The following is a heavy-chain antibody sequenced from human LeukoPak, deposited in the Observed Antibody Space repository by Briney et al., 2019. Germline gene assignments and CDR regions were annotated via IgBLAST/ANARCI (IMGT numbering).Heavy chain of an antibody. V-gene: IGHV3-30*04. Sequence: GGSLRLSCAASGFTSSSYAMHWVRQAPGKGLEWVALISYDGSNKYYADSVKGRFTISRDNSKNTLYLQMNSLRTEDTAVYYCARARSSGWSCGDYWGQGTLVTVSS. D-gene: IGHD6-19*01. CDR2: ISYDGSNK. J-gene: IGHJ4*02. CDR1: GFTSSSYA. CDR3: ARARSSGWSCGDY.